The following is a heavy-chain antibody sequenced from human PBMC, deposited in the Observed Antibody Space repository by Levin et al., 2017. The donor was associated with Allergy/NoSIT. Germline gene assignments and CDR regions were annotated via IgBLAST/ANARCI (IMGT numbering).Heavy chain of an antibody. CDR2: ISFDGRHE. V-gene: IGHV3-30*03. CDR3: ARDMSASCGGDCYDLFDY. Sequence: PGGSLRLSCAASGFTFSSYGMHWVRQVPGKGLEWVAVISFDGRHEYYADSVKGRFTISRDNSKNTLFLQMIRLRAEDTAVYYCARDMSASCGGDCYDLFDYWGQGTLVTVSS. CDR1: GFTFSSYG. D-gene: IGHD2-21*02. J-gene: IGHJ4*02.